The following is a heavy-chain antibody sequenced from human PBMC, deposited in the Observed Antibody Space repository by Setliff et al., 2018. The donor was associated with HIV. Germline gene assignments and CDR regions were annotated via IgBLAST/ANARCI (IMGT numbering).Heavy chain of an antibody. CDR1: GGSISSSSYY. CDR3: ARQDSYSYGYNYFDY. J-gene: IGHJ4*02. Sequence: TSETLSLTCTVSGGSISSSSYYWGWIRQPPGKGLEWIGSIYYSGSTYYNPSLKSRVTISVDTSKNQFSLKLSSVTAADAAVYYCARQDSYSYGYNYFDYWGQGTLVTVSS. D-gene: IGHD5-18*01. CDR2: IYYSGST. V-gene: IGHV4-39*01.